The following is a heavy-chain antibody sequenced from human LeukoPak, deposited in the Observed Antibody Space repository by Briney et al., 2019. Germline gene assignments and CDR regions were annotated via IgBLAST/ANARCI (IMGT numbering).Heavy chain of an antibody. Sequence: PGGSLRLSCAASGFTFSAYYMSWIRQAPGKGLEWVSYITSGSLYTNYADSVKGRFTISRDNAKNSLYLQMNSLRAEDTAVYYCARGIWGSGKLDYWGQGALVTVSP. J-gene: IGHJ4*02. CDR2: ITSGSLYT. CDR3: ARGIWGSGKLDY. V-gene: IGHV3-11*05. CDR1: GFTFSAYY. D-gene: IGHD3-16*01.